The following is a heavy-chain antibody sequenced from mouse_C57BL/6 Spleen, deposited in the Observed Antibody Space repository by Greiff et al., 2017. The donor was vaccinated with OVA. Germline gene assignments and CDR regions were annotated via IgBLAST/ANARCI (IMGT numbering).Heavy chain of an antibody. CDR3: ARNEPRYFDV. J-gene: IGHJ1*03. CDR1: GFSLTSYG. V-gene: IGHV2-2*01. CDR2: IWSGGST. Sequence: QVQLQQSGPGLVQPSQSLSITCTVSGFSLTSYGVHWVRPSPGKGLEWLGVIWSGGSTDYNAAFISRLSISKDNSKSQVFFKMNSLQADDTAIYYCARNEPRYFDVWGTGTTVTVSS.